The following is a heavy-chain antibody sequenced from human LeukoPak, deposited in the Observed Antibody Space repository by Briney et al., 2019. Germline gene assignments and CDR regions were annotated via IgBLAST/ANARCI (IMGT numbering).Heavy chain of an antibody. CDR2: IYHSGST. CDR1: GGSISSGGYS. CDR3: ARGSYSMFDY. J-gene: IGHJ4*02. D-gene: IGHD1-26*01. V-gene: IGHV4-30-2*01. Sequence: SETLSLTCAVSGGSISSGGYSWSWIRQPPGKGLEWIGYIYHSGSTYYNPSLKSRVTISVDRSKNQFSLKLSSVTAADTAVYYCARGSYSMFDYWGQGTLVTASS.